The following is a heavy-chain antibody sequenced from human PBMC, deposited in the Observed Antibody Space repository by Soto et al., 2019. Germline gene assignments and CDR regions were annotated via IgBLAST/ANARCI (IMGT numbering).Heavy chain of an antibody. V-gene: IGHV3-74*01. J-gene: IGHJ5*02. CDR2: VISDGNTI. CDR3: ATAEVDH. CDR1: GFTFGNHW. Sequence: GGSLRLSCAASGFTFGNHWMHWVRQAPGKGLKWVSRVISDGNTIDYADSVKGRFTVSRDNAKSTLYLQMNSLRAEDTAVYYCATAEVDHWGPGTLVTVSS.